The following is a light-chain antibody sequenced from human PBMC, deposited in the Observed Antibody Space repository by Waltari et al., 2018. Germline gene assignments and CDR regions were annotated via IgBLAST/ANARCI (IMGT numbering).Light chain of an antibody. J-gene: IGLJ2*01. CDR3: MYPPSSSSWI. CDR2: DVS. CDR1: SSDVGAYNY. Sequence: QSSLPPPSSVSFSPFPSLPLPLPPTSSDVGAYNYVSWYQQHPGKAPKLMLSDVSDRPSGVSNHISGSKSGNPATLNTSGLQAEDEADYFYMYPPSSSSWIFGGGTKLHV. V-gene: IGLV2-14*03.